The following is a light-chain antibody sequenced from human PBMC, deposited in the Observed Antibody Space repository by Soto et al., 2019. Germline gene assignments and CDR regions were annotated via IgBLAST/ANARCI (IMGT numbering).Light chain of an antibody. CDR1: QSVSSSY. CDR3: QHYGSSPGLT. Sequence: EIVMTQSPATLSVSPVERATLSCSASQSVSSSYLAWYQQKPGQAPRLLIYGASSRATGIPDRFSGSGSGTDFTLTISRLESEDSAVYYCQHYGSSPGLTFGGGTKVDIK. CDR2: GAS. J-gene: IGKJ4*01. V-gene: IGKV3-20*01.